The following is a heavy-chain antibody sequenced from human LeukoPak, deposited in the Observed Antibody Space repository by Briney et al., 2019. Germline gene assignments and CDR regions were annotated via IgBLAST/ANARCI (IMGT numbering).Heavy chain of an antibody. Sequence: PGGSLRLSCAASGFTFSDYYMSWIRQAPGKGLEWVSYISSGSSYTKYADSVKGRFTISRDNAKNSLYLQMNSLRAEDTAVYYCARERAGSFDYWGQGTLVTVSS. V-gene: IGHV3-11*05. CDR2: ISSGSSYT. CDR3: ARERAGSFDY. CDR1: GFTFSDYY. D-gene: IGHD6-19*01. J-gene: IGHJ4*02.